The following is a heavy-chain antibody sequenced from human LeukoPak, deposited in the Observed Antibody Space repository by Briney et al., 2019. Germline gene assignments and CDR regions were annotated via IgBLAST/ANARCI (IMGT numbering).Heavy chain of an antibody. V-gene: IGHV3-23*01. CDR1: GFTFSSHS. D-gene: IGHD1-20*01. CDR3: AKGDNWNGVHY. CDR2: ISPSGDST. J-gene: IGHJ4*02. Sequence: GGSLRLSCAASGFTFSSHSMSWVRQPPGEGLEWVAAISPSGDSTTYRDSVKGQFTISRDNSKNTLYLQMNSLRAEDTAVYYCAKGDNWNGVHYWGQGTLVTVSS.